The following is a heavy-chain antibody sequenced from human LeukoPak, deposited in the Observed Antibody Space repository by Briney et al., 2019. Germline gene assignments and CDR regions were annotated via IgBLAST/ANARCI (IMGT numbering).Heavy chain of an antibody. J-gene: IGHJ6*03. CDR2: IIPIFGTA. CDR1: GGTFSSYA. D-gene: IGHD2-2*02. Sequence: GASVTVSCKASGGTFSSYAISWVRLAPGQGLEWMGGIIPIFGTANYAQKFQGRVTITTDESTSTAYMELSSLRSEDTAVYYCAGSDCSSTSCYNWNYYYMDVWGKGTTVTVSS. V-gene: IGHV1-69*05. CDR3: AGSDCSSTSCYNWNYYYMDV.